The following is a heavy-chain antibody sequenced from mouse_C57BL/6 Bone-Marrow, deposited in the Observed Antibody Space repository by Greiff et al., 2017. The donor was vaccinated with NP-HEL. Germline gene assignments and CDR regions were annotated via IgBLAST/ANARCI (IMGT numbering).Heavy chain of an antibody. D-gene: IGHD2-4*01. Sequence: QVQLQQSGAELVRPGSSVKLSCKASGYTFTSYWMHWVKQRPIQGLEWIGNIDPSDSETHYNQKFKDKATLTVDKSSSTAYMQLSSLTSEDSAVYYCARWDYDYFCWYFDVWGTGTTVTVSS. V-gene: IGHV1-52*01. J-gene: IGHJ1*03. CDR3: ARWDYDYFCWYFDV. CDR2: IDPSDSET. CDR1: GYTFTSYW.